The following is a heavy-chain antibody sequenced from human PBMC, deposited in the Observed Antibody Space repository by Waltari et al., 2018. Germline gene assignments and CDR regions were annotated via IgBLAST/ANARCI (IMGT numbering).Heavy chain of an antibody. J-gene: IGHJ4*02. Sequence: EVQLVGSGGGLVKPGGSLRLSCAASGFTFSSYTMKWVGPAPGKGLEWFASMSIGSSYIYYADSVTGRFTISRDNAKNSLYLQMSSLRAEDTAVYYCAREWGVMVGTAGYYFDYWGQGTLVTVSS. D-gene: IGHD2-15*01. CDR3: AREWGVMVGTAGYYFDY. CDR2: MSIGSSYI. CDR1: GFTFSSYT. V-gene: IGHV3-21*01.